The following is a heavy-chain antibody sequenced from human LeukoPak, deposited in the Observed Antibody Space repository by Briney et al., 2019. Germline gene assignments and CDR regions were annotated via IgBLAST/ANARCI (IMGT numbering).Heavy chain of an antibody. CDR2: ISAYNGNT. D-gene: IGHD2-2*01. V-gene: IGHV1-18*01. Sequence: GASVKVSCKASGYTFTSYGISWVRQAPGQGLEWMGWISAYNGNTNYAQKLQGRVTVTTDTSTSTAYMELRSLRSDDTAVYYCARDRAPAAIGYYMDVWGKGTTVTVSS. J-gene: IGHJ6*03. CDR1: GYTFTSYG. CDR3: ARDRAPAAIGYYMDV.